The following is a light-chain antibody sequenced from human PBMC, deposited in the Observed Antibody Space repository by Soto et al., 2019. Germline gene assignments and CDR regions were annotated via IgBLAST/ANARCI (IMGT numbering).Light chain of an antibody. J-gene: IGLJ7*01. CDR1: NIGSKR. Sequence: SYELTQPPSVSVAPGQTARITCGGNNIGSKRVHWYQQKPGQAPVLVVHDDSDRPSGIPERLSGSNSGNTATLSISRVEAGDEADYHCQVWDSSSDHRVFGGGTQLTVL. V-gene: IGLV3-21*02. CDR2: DDS. CDR3: QVWDSSSDHRV.